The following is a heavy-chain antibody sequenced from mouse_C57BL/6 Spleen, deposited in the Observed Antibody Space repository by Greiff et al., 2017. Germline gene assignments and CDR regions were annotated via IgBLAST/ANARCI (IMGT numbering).Heavy chain of an antibody. V-gene: IGHV1-42*01. CDR3: ARGETGTGEPDY. CDR1: GYSFTGYY. CDR2: INPSTGGT. Sequence: EVQLVESGPELVKPGASVKISCKASGYSFTGYYMNWVKQSPEKSLEWIGEINPSTGGTTYNQKFKAKATLTVDKSSSTAYMQLKSLTSEDSAVYYCARGETGTGEPDYWGQGTTLTVSS. J-gene: IGHJ2*01. D-gene: IGHD4-1*01.